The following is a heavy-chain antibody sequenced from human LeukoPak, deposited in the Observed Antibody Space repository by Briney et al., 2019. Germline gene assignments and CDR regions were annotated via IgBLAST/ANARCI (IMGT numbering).Heavy chain of an antibody. CDR3: ARTGDYGGLDY. CDR2: ISSSSSTI. V-gene: IGHV3-48*01. J-gene: IGHJ4*02. D-gene: IGHD4-23*01. CDR1: GFTFSSYS. Sequence: GGSLRLSCAASGFTFSSYSMNWVRQAPGKGLEWVSYISSSSSTIYYADSVKGRFTISRDNAKNSLYLQTNSLRAEDTAVYYCARTGDYGGLDYWGQGTLVTVSS.